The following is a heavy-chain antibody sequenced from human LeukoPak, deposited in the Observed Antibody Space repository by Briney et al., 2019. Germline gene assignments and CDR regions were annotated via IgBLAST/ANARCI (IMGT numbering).Heavy chain of an antibody. CDR1: GYTLTSYD. J-gene: IGHJ5*02. Sequence: ASVKVSCKASGYTLTSYDINWVRQATGQGLEWMGWMNPNSGNTGYAQKFQGRVTMTRNTSISTAYMELSSLRSEDTAVYYCARVRASIAAAGTLGRYNWFDPWGQGTLVTVSS. V-gene: IGHV1-8*01. D-gene: IGHD6-13*01. CDR2: MNPNSGNT. CDR3: ARVRASIAAAGTLGRYNWFDP.